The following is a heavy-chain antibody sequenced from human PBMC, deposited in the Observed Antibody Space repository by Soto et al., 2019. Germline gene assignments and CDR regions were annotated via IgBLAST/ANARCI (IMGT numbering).Heavy chain of an antibody. D-gene: IGHD6-13*01. CDR2: IHNSGST. CDR1: GGFINTYY. CDR3: ASGGLPAGKPSTYSAMDV. J-gene: IGHJ6*02. V-gene: IGHV4-59*01. Sequence: PSETLSLTCTISGGFINTYYWSWIRQPPGKGLEWIGYIHNSGSTNHNPSLKSRLTISVDMSKNQFSLKLTSVTAADTAVYYCASGGLPAGKPSTYSAMDVWGQGTTVTVSS.